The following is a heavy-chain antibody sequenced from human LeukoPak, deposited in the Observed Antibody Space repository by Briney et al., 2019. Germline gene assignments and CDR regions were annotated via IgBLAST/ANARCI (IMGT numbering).Heavy chain of an antibody. CDR1: GFTFSSYA. J-gene: IGHJ4*02. Sequence: PGGSLRLSCAASGFTFSSYAMHWVRQAPGKGLEWVAVISYDGSNKYYADSVKGRFTISRDNSKNTLYLQMNSLRAEDTAVYYCARAALSYDFWSGYYPDYWGQGTLVTVSS. CDR2: ISYDGSNK. D-gene: IGHD3-3*01. CDR3: ARAALSYDFWSGYYPDY. V-gene: IGHV3-30-3*01.